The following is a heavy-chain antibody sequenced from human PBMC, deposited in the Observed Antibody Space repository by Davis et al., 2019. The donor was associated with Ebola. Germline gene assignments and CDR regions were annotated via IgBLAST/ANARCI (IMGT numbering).Heavy chain of an antibody. CDR1: GFTFSSYA. Sequence: GESLKISCAASGFTFSSYAMSWVRQAPGKGLVWVSRINSDGSSTSYADSVKGRFTISRDNAKNTLYLQMNSLRAEDTAVYYCGRGNYYAMDVWGQGTTVTVSS. CDR2: INSDGSST. J-gene: IGHJ6*02. CDR3: GRGNYYAMDV. V-gene: IGHV3-74*01.